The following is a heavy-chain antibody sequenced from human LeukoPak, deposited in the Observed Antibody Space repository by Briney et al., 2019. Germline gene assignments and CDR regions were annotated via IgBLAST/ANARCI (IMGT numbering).Heavy chain of an antibody. CDR1: GGSISSYY. CDR3: ARPYYYDSRIDP. CDR2: IYTSGST. D-gene: IGHD3-22*01. V-gene: IGHV4-4*09. Sequence: SETLSLTCTVSGGSISSYYWSWIRQPPGKALEWIGYIYTSGSTNYNPSLKSRVTISVDTSKNQFSLKLSSVTAADTAVYYCARPYYYDSRIDPWGQGILVTVSS. J-gene: IGHJ5*02.